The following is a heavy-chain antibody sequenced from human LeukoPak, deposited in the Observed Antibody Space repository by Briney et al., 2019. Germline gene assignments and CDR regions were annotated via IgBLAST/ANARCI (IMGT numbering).Heavy chain of an antibody. CDR3: ARGDSSGYFDY. CDR2: IGTAGDT. CDR1: GFTFSSYD. Sequence: GGSLRLSCAASGFTFSSYDMHWVRQATGKGLEWVSAIGTAGDTYYPGSVKGRFTISRENAKNSLYLQMNSLRAGDTAVYYCARGDSSGYFDYWGQGTLVTVSS. J-gene: IGHJ4*02. D-gene: IGHD3-22*01. V-gene: IGHV3-13*01.